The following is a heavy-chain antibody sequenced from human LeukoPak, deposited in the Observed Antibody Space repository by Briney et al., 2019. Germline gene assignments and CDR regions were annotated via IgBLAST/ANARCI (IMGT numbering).Heavy chain of an antibody. CDR2: IIPILGIA. V-gene: IGHV1-69*04. J-gene: IGHJ4*02. CDR3: ARDSLGYCSSTSCRPSYY. Sequence: SVKVSCKASGGTFSSDTISWVRQAPGQGLEWMGRIIPILGIANYAQKFQGRVTITADKSTSTAYMELSSLRSEDTAVYYCARDSLGYCSSTSCRPSYYWGQGTLVTVSS. CDR1: GGTFSSDT. D-gene: IGHD2-2*01.